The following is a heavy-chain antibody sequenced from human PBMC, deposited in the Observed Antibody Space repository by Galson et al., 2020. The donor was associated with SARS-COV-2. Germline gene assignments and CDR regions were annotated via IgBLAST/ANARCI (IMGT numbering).Heavy chain of an antibody. Sequence: GGSLRLSCAASGFTVSSNYMSWVRQAPGKGLEWVSVIYSGGSTYYADSVKGRFTISRDNSKNTLYLQMNSLRAEDTAVYYCARDRPQLLWFGGLLSGYFDLWGRGTLVTVSS. CDR3: ARDRPQLLWFGGLLSGYFDL. CDR2: IYSGGST. V-gene: IGHV3-53*01. CDR1: GFTVSSNY. D-gene: IGHD3-10*01. J-gene: IGHJ2*01.